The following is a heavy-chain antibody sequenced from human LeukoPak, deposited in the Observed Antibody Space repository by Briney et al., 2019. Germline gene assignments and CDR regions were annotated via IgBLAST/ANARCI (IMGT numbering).Heavy chain of an antibody. CDR3: ASCEFPAGTLDP. V-gene: IGHV3-74*01. J-gene: IGHJ5*02. Sequence: AGGSLRLSCAASGFTFSSYWMHWVRQAPGKGLVWVSRINSDGSSTSYADSVKGRFTISRDNAKNTLYLQMNSLRAEDTAVYYCASCEFPAGTLDPWGQGTLVTVSS. CDR1: GFTFSSYW. D-gene: IGHD3-10*01. CDR2: INSDGSST.